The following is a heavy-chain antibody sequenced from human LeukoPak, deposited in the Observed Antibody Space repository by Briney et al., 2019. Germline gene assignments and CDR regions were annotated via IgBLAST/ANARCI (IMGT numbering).Heavy chain of an antibody. CDR2: ISYDESDK. J-gene: IGHJ1*01. CDR3: AKDRDSDWTSKYFQH. D-gene: IGHD6-19*01. CDR1: GFTFSNYA. V-gene: IGHV3-30-3*01. Sequence: GGSLRPSCAASGFTFSNYAMHWVRQAPGKGLEWLTLISYDESDKYYADSVKGRFTISRDDSKNTLYLQMNSLRADDTAVYYCAKDRDSDWTSKYFQHWGQGTLVTVSS.